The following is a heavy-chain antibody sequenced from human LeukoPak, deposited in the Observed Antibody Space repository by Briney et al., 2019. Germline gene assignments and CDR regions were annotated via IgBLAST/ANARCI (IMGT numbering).Heavy chain of an antibody. CDR3: ARGGSSWYYYFYYMDV. D-gene: IGHD6-13*01. Sequence: ETLSLTCTVSGYSISSGYYWGWIRQPPGKGLEWIGSIYHSGSTYYNPSLKSRVTISVDTSKNQFSLKLSSVTAADTAVYYCARGGSSWYYYFYYMDVWGKGTTVTVSS. V-gene: IGHV4-38-2*02. J-gene: IGHJ6*03. CDR1: GYSISSGYY. CDR2: IYHSGST.